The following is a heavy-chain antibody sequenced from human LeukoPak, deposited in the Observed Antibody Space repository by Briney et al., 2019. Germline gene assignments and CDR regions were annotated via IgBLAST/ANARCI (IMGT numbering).Heavy chain of an antibody. J-gene: IGHJ6*03. CDR1: VYTFTGYY. D-gene: IGHD6-13*01. CDR3: ARGLRSSSWYTVDTRYYYYYMDV. Sequence: ASVKVSCTASVYTFTGYYMHWVRQAPGPGLEWMGRINPNSGGTNYAPNFQGRVTMTRGTSISTAYTELSSMRSDDTAVYYCARGLRSSSWYTVDTRYYYYYMDVWGKGTTVTISS. V-gene: IGHV1-2*06. CDR2: INPNSGGT.